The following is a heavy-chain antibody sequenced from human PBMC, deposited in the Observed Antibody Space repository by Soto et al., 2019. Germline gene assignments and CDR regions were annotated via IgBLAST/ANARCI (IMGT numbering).Heavy chain of an antibody. CDR2: IWYDGSNK. CDR3: AKDGRGRSIDY. D-gene: IGHD3-10*01. Sequence: QVQLVESGGGVVQPGRSLRLSCAASGFTFSSYGMHWVRQAPGKGLEWVAVIWYDGSNKYYADSVKGRFTISRDNSKNTLYLQMNSLRAEDTAVYYCAKDGRGRSIDYWGQGTLVTVSS. V-gene: IGHV3-33*06. J-gene: IGHJ4*02. CDR1: GFTFSSYG.